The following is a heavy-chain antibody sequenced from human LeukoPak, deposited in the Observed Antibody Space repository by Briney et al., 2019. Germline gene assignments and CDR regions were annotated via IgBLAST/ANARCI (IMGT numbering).Heavy chain of an antibody. D-gene: IGHD2-2*01. CDR2: INPNSGGT. J-gene: IGHJ4*02. CDR1: GYTFTGYY. CDR3: AREGTVVVPAATPGYFDY. V-gene: IGHV1-2*02. Sequence: ASVKVSCKASGYTFTGYYMHWVRQAPGQGLEWMGWINPNSGGTNYAQKFQGRVTTTRDTSISTAYMELSRLRSDDTAVYYCAREGTVVVPAATPGYFDYWGQGTLVTVSS.